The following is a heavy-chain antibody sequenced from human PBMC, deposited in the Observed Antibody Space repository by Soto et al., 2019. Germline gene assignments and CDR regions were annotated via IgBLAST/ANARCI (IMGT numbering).Heavy chain of an antibody. D-gene: IGHD6-19*01. CDR1: GGSVSSGSYY. CDR2: IYYSGRT. CDR3: ARGIEGWYQGRYYYGMDV. V-gene: IGHV4-61*01. J-gene: IGHJ6*02. Sequence: QVQLQESGPGLVKPSETLSLTCTVSGGSVSSGSYYWSWIRQPPGKGLEWIGYIYYSGRTNHNPPLNSRVTISVDTSKTQFSLKLSSVTAADTAVYYCARGIEGWYQGRYYYGMDVWGQGTTVTVSS.